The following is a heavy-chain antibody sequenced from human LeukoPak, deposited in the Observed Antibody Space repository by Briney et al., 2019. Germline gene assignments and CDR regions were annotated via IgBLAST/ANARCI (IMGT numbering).Heavy chain of an antibody. CDR2: INPNSGGT. CDR3: ARPYFQWELRY. CDR1: GYTFSGYY. V-gene: IGHV1-2*02. J-gene: IGHJ4*02. D-gene: IGHD1-26*01. Sequence: GASVKVSCKASGYTFSGYYIHWVRQAPGQGLEWMGWINPNSGGTNYAQKFQGRVTMTRDTSISTVYMEMSGLRYDDTAVYYCARPYFQWELRYWGPGTLVTVSS.